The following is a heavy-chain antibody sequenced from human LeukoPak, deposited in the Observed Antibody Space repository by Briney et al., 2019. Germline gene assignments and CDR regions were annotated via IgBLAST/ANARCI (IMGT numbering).Heavy chain of an antibody. Sequence: GESLKISCKGSGYSFTSHWIGWVRQMPGKGLEWMGIIYPGDSDTRYSPSFQGQVTISADKSISTAYLQWSSLKASDTAMYYCARIRPPSSSWGRFDPWGQGTLVTVSS. CDR1: GYSFTSHW. J-gene: IGHJ5*02. D-gene: IGHD6-13*01. V-gene: IGHV5-51*01. CDR2: IYPGDSDT. CDR3: ARIRPPSSSWGRFDP.